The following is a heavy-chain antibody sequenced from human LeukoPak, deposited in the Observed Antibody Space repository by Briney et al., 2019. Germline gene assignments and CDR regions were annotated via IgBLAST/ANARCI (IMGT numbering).Heavy chain of an antibody. CDR2: IDRDGSRI. D-gene: IGHD4-23*01. V-gene: IGHV3-74*01. CDR1: GVTFSSYW. J-gene: IGHJ4*02. CDR3: VRGNDYGGPHY. Sequence: GGSLRLSCAVSGVTFSSYWMHWVRQAPGKGLVWVSRIDRDGSRINYADSVKGRFTISRDNGKNTLFLQMNSLRAEDAAVYYCVRGNDYGGPHYWGQGTLVTVSS.